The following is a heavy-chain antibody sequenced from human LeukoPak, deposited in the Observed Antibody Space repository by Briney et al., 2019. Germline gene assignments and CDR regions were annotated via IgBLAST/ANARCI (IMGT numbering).Heavy chain of an antibody. V-gene: IGHV4-39*01. CDR3: ARQRADYFYHYLDV. Sequence: PSETLSLTCTVSGGSISRSSYYWDWVRQPPGKGLEWIGNVYYGGNTFYNSSLESRVAISVDMSKNQFSLKLSSLTAADTAVYYCARQRADYFYHYLDVWGKGTSVTVSS. J-gene: IGHJ6*03. CDR2: VYYGGNT. CDR1: GGSISRSSYY.